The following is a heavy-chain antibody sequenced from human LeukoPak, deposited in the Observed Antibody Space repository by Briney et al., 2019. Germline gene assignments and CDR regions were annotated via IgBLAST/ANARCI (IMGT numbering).Heavy chain of an antibody. CDR2: IIPIFGTA. D-gene: IGHD5-12*01. CDR3: ATYSGYDFPKYYYFDN. J-gene: IGHJ4*02. V-gene: IGHV1-69*05. CDR1: GGTFSSYA. Sequence: SVKVSCKASGGTFSSYAISWVRQAPGQGLEWMGGIIPIFGTANYAQKFQGRVTITTDESTSTAYMELSSLRSEDTAVYYCATYSGYDFPKYYYFDNWGQGTLVTVSS.